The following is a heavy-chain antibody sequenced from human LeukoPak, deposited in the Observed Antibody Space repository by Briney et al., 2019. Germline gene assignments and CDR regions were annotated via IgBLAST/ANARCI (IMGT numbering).Heavy chain of an antibody. Sequence: GGSLRLSCAASAFSLSAYNMNWVRQAPGKGLEWVSYISSSGSTIYYADSVKGRFTISRDNAKNSLYLQMNSLRAEDTAVYYCARARGSYSFDYWGQGTLVTVSS. CDR1: AFSLSAYN. CDR2: ISSSGSTI. D-gene: IGHD1-26*01. CDR3: ARARGSYSFDY. V-gene: IGHV3-11*01. J-gene: IGHJ4*02.